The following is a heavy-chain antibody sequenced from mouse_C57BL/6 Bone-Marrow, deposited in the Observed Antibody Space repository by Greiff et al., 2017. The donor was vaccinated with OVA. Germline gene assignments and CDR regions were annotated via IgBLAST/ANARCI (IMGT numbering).Heavy chain of an antibody. CDR2: IDPENGDT. CDR3: TRYGSSDFDV. V-gene: IGHV14-4*01. Sequence: VQLQQSGAELVRPGASVKLSCTASGFNIKDYYMHWVKQRPEQGLEWIGWIDPENGDTEYASKFQGKATITADTSSNTAYLQLSSLTSEDTAVYYCTRYGSSDFDVWGTGTTVTVSS. J-gene: IGHJ1*03. CDR1: GFNIKDYY. D-gene: IGHD1-1*01.